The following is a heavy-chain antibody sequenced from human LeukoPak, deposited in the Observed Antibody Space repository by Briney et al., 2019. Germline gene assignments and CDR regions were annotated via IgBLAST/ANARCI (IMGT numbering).Heavy chain of an antibody. J-gene: IGHJ4*02. CDR1: GGSFSGYY. CDR2: INHSGST. CDR3: ARQMYYYDSSGYYLPDY. D-gene: IGHD3-22*01. Sequence: PSETLSLTCAVYGGSFSGYYWSWIRQPPGKGLEWIGEINHSGSTNYNPSLKSRVTISVDTSKNQFSLKLSSVTAADTAVYYCARQMYYYDSSGYYLPDYWGQGTLVTVSS. V-gene: IGHV4-34*01.